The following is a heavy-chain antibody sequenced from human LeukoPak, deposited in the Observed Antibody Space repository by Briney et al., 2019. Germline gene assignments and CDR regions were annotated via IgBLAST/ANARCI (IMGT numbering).Heavy chain of an antibody. J-gene: IGHJ5*02. Sequence: SQTLFLTCTVSGGSISSGGYYWSWIRQHPGKGLEWIGYIHYSGSTYYNPSLKSRITKSVDTSRNRFSLKLSSVTAADTAVYYCARTYMTSARFDPWGQGTLVTVSS. D-gene: IGHD2-21*02. CDR1: GGSISSGGYY. V-gene: IGHV4-31*03. CDR3: ARTYMTSARFDP. CDR2: IHYSGST.